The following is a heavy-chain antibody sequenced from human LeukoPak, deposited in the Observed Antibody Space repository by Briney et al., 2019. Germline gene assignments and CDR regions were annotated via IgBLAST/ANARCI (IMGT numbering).Heavy chain of an antibody. Sequence: SETLSLTCTVSGGSISSYYWGWIRQPPGKGLEWIGYIYYSGSTNYNPSLKSRVTISVDTSKNQFSLKLSSVTAADTAVYYCARHGGAYCSGGSCNSDYWGQGTLVTVSS. CDR3: ARHGGAYCSGGSCNSDY. CDR2: IYYSGST. D-gene: IGHD2-15*01. J-gene: IGHJ4*02. V-gene: IGHV4-59*08. CDR1: GGSISSYY.